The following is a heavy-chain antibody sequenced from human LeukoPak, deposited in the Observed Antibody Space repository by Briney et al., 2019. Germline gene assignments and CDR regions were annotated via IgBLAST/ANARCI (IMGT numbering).Heavy chain of an antibody. J-gene: IGHJ6*02. CDR2: MWYDGGIK. V-gene: IGHV3-33*01. Sequence: PGGSLRLSCAASGFTFDTHGMHWVRQAPGKGLEWVAVMWYDGGIKCYSDSVKGRFTISRDNSQNTLYLQMNSLRAEDTAVYYCVRISCTGSRCKPYSYYDMDVWGQGTTVTVSS. D-gene: IGHD2-15*01. CDR1: GFTFDTHG. CDR3: VRISCTGSRCKPYSYYDMDV.